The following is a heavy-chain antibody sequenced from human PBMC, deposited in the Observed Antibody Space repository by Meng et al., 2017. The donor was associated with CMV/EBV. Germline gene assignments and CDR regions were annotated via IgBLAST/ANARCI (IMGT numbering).Heavy chain of an antibody. J-gene: IGHJ6*02. CDR3: ARMEGYCSSTSCNYSHYGMDV. V-gene: IGHV3-21*01. D-gene: IGHD2-2*01. CDR1: GFTFSSYS. CDR2: ISSSSSYI. Sequence: GGSLRLSCAASGFTFSSYSMNWVRQAPGKGLEWVSSISSSSSYIYYADSVKGRFTISRDNAKNSLYLQMNSLRAEDTAVYYCARMEGYCSSTSCNYSHYGMDVWGQGTMVTVSS.